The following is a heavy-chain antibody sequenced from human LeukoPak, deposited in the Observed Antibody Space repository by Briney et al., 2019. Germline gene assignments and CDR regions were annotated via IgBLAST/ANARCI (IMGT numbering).Heavy chain of an antibody. Sequence: ASVKVSCKASGYTFTSYYMHWGRQAPGQGLEWMGIINPSGGRTSYAQQFQGRVTMTRDMSTSTVYMELSSLRSEDTAVYYCASFATMIAGRQNDYWGQGTLVTVSS. CDR3: ASFATMIAGRQNDY. CDR2: INPSGGRT. D-gene: IGHD3-22*01. J-gene: IGHJ4*02. CDR1: GYTFTSYY. V-gene: IGHV1-46*01.